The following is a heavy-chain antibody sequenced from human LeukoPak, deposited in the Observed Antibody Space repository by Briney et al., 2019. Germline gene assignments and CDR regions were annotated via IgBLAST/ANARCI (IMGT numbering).Heavy chain of an antibody. D-gene: IGHD4-17*01. J-gene: IGHJ5*02. Sequence: SETQSLLCTVSVGFISRSSDYCGWIRQPPARGLEWMATIYYTGDTYCSPSLQSRVTISADTSRNQFSLKLTSVTATDTAVYYCARRDYGVPFDPWGRGTLVTVSS. CDR1: VGFISRSSDY. CDR3: ARRDYGVPFDP. CDR2: IYYTGDT. V-gene: IGHV4-39*01.